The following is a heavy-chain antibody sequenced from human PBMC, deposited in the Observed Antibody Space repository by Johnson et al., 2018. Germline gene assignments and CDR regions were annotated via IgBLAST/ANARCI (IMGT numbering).Heavy chain of an antibody. CDR3: ARTADGRVFDVVIETDYYYYYMDV. V-gene: IGHV3-30*03. Sequence: QVQLVQSGGGVVQPGRSLRLSCAASGFTFSSYGMHWVRQAPGKGLEWVAVISYDGSNKYYTDSVKGRFTISRDNSKNTLYLQMNSLRAEDTAVYYCARTADGRVFDVVIETDYYYYYMDVWGKGTTVTVSS. J-gene: IGHJ6*03. D-gene: IGHD3-3*01. CDR2: ISYDGSNK. CDR1: GFTFSSYG.